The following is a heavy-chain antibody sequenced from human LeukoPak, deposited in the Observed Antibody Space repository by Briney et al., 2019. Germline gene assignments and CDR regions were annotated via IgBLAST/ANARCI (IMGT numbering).Heavy chain of an antibody. Sequence: GESLKISCKGSGYSFTSYWIGWVRQMPGKGLECMGIIYPANSDTRYNPSFKGQVTISADKSISTAYLQWSNLKASDTAMYYCARPHFYASGSPYYLDYWGQGTLVTVSS. CDR1: GYSFTSYW. V-gene: IGHV5-51*01. J-gene: IGHJ4*02. CDR3: ARPHFYASGSPYYLDY. CDR2: IYPANSDT. D-gene: IGHD3-10*01.